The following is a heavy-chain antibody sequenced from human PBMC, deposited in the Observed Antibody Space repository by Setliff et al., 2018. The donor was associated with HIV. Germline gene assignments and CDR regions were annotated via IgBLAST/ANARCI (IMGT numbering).Heavy chain of an antibody. CDR3: ARDPRIAVARDYYYYYMDV. CDR1: GGTFSSYA. D-gene: IGHD6-19*01. J-gene: IGHJ6*03. Sequence: SCQASGGTFSSYAISWVRQAPGQGLEWMGGIIPIFGTADYAQKFQGRVTITADESTSTAYMELSSLRSEDMAVYYCARDPRIAVARDYYYYYMDVWGKGTTVTVSS. V-gene: IGHV1-69*01. CDR2: IIPIFGTA.